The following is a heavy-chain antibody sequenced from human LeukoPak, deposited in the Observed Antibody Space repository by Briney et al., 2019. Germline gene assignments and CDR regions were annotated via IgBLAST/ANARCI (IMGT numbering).Heavy chain of an antibody. CDR1: GGTFSSYA. J-gene: IGHJ4*02. CDR3: ARALTYYYDSSGAPFGY. D-gene: IGHD3-22*01. CDR2: IIPIFGTA. V-gene: IGHV1-69*13. Sequence: EASVKVSCKASGGTFSSYAISWVRQAPGQGLEWMGGIIPIFGTANYAQKFQGRVTITADESTSTAYMELSSLRSEDTAGYYCARALTYYYDSSGAPFGYWGQGTLVTVSP.